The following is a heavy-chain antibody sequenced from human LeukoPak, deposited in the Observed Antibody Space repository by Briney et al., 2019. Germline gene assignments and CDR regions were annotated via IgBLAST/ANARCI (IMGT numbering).Heavy chain of an antibody. CDR2: ISSSSTYI. CDR1: GFSFSIYA. Sequence: GGSLRLSCAPSGFSFSIYAMNWVRQAPGKGLEWVSSISSSSTYIYYADSVKGRFTISRDNAKNSLYLQMNSLRAEDTAIYYCARVTAGGSLTRLDYWGQGTLVTVSS. CDR3: ARVTAGGSLTRLDY. V-gene: IGHV3-21*01. J-gene: IGHJ4*02. D-gene: IGHD6-13*01.